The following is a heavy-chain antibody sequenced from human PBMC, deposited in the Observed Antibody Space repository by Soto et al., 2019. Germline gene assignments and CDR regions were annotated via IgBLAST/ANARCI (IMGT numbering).Heavy chain of an antibody. CDR1: GGSISSGGYS. J-gene: IGHJ5*02. CDR2: IYHSGST. D-gene: IGHD3-3*01. CDR3: ARAHSSSITIFGVGWKGGWFDP. V-gene: IGHV4-30-2*01. Sequence: LSLTCAVSGGSISSGGYSWSWIRQPPGKGLEWIGYIYHSGSTYYNPSLKSRVTISVDRSKNQFSLKLSSVTAADTAVYYCARAHSSSITIFGVGWKGGWFDPWGQGTLVTVSS.